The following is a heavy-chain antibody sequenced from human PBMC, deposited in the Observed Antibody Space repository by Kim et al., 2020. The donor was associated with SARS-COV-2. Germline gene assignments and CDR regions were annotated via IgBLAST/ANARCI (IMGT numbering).Heavy chain of an antibody. CDR3: ARGISRPNAVDY. Sequence: GGSLRLSCSASGFTFSTYAMHWVRQAPGKGLEWVATIRWDGAIPYYADSVEGRFTISRDNYNPTLYLQMNSLRADDTAMYYCARGISRPNAVDYWGQGTL. J-gene: IGHJ4*02. V-gene: IGHV3-33*08. D-gene: IGHD1-20*01. CDR1: GFTFSTYA. CDR2: IRWDGAIP.